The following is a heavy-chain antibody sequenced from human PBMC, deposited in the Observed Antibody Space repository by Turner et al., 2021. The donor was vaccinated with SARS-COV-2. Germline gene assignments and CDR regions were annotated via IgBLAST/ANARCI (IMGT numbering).Heavy chain of an antibody. CDR2: IYDIGST. V-gene: IGHV4-39*01. CDR3: ARLLNPGSYYYCYYGMDV. D-gene: IGHD3-10*01. J-gene: IGHJ6*02. Sequence: QLMLQESNTGLVTPWETLSLNCTVSRGAISSSTYYCGWIRQPPVKGLEWIGSIYDIGSTYYNPSLKSRVTISVDTSKNHFSLKLSSVTAADTAVYYCARLLNPGSYYYCYYGMDVWGQGTTVTVSS. CDR1: RGAISSSTYY.